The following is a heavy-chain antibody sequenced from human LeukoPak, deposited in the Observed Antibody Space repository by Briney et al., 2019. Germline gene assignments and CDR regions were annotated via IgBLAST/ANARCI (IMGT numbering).Heavy chain of an antibody. V-gene: IGHV1-46*01. D-gene: IGHD5-18*01. CDR1: GYTFTSYY. J-gene: IGHJ4*02. CDR2: INPSGGST. Sequence: ASVKVSCKASGYTFTSYYMHWVRQAPGQGLEWMGIINPSGGSTSYAQKSQGRVTMTRDTSTSTVYMELSSLRSEDTAVSYCARALVDTAMAVGYWGQGTLVTVSS. CDR3: ARALVDTAMAVGY.